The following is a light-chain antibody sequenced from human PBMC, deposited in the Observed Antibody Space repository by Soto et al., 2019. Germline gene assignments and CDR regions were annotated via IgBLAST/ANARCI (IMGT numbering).Light chain of an antibody. CDR3: HSYDSSNWV. J-gene: IGLJ3*02. Sequence: NFMLTQPHSVSESPGKTVTISCTRSSGSIASNYVQWYQQRPGSAPTTVIYEDNQRPSGVPDRFSGSIDSSSNSASLTISGLKTEDEAAYYCHSYDSSNWVFGGGTKLTVL. CDR2: EDN. V-gene: IGLV6-57*03. CDR1: SGSIASNY.